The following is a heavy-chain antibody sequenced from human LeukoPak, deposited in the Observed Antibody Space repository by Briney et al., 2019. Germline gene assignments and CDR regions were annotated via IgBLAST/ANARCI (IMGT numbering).Heavy chain of an antibody. V-gene: IGHV4-4*07. D-gene: IGHD6-13*01. Sequence: PSETLSLTCTVSGGSISSYYWSWIRQPAGKGLEWIGRIYTSGSTNYNPSLKSRVTMSVDTSKNQFSLKLSSVTAADTAVYYCERDIAAAGAYYYYYMDVWGKGTTVTVSS. CDR3: ERDIAAAGAYYYYYMDV. CDR1: GGSISSYY. CDR2: IYTSGST. J-gene: IGHJ6*03.